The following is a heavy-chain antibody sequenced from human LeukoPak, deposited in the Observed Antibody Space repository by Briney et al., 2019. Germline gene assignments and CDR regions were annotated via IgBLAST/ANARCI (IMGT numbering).Heavy chain of an antibody. CDR3: AKDLHNWNSVGVH. D-gene: IGHD1-1*01. Sequence: GGSLRLSCAASVFTFWSYAMSWVRQAPGKRLEWVAVISGSGGATYYEDSVKGRFTISRGNSKNTVHLQIESLRADDTAIYYCAKDLHNWNSVGVHWGQGTLVTVSS. V-gene: IGHV3-23*01. CDR1: VFTFWSYA. J-gene: IGHJ4*02. CDR2: ISGSGGAT.